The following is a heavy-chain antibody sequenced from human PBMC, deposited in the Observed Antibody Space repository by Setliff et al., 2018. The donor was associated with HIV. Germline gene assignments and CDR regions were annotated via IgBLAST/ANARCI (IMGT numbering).Heavy chain of an antibody. V-gene: IGHV4-4*02. CDR2: IYHRGST. CDR1: GGSISSGNW. CDR3: ARTQGLGLD. Sequence: PSETLSLTCAVSGGSISSGNWWSWVRQPPGKRLEWIGEIYHRGSTNYNPSLKSRVTISVDRSKNQFSLKMTSVTAADTAVYYCARTQGLGLDWGQGTLVTVSS. J-gene: IGHJ4*02.